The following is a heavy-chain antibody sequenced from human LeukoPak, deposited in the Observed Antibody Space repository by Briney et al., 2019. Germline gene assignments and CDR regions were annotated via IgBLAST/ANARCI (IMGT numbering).Heavy chain of an antibody. V-gene: IGHV3-23*01. D-gene: IGHD4/OR15-4a*01. CDR2: IRGSGGDT. Sequence: GGSLRLSCAASGLTFSSYAMNWVRQAPGKGLEWVSIRGSGGDTYYADSVKGRFTISRDNSKNTLYLQMNSLRAEDTAVYYCAKARGATYGTYYFDYWGQGTLVTVSS. CDR3: AKARGATYGTYYFDY. J-gene: IGHJ4*02. CDR1: GLTFSSYA.